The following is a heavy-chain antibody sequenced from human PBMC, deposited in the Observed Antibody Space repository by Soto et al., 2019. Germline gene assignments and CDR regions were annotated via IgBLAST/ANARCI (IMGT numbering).Heavy chain of an antibody. V-gene: IGHV3-15*01. D-gene: IGHD3-22*01. CDR1: GFTFSNAW. CDR2: IKSKTDGGTT. CDR3: TTDILLLNKVSVPRNYYYYGMDV. Sequence: PGGSLRLSCAASGFTFSNAWMSWVRQAPGKGLEWVGRIKSKTDGGTTDYAAPVKGRFTISRDDSKNTLYLQMNSLKTEDTAVYYCTTDILLLNKVSVPRNYYYYGMDVSGQGTTVTVYS. J-gene: IGHJ6*02.